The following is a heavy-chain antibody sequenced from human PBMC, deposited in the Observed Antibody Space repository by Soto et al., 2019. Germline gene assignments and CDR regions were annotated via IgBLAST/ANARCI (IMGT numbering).Heavy chain of an antibody. CDR2: ISGSGGST. CDR3: AKKVGSSVTTRTPRDNWFDP. D-gene: IGHD4-17*01. Sequence: PWGSLRLSCAASGFTFSSYAMSWVRQAPGKGLEWVSAISGSGGSTYYADSVKGRFTISRDNSKNTLYLQMNSLRAEDTAVYYCAKKVGSSVTTRTPRDNWFDPWGQGTLVTVSS. V-gene: IGHV3-23*01. CDR1: GFTFSSYA. J-gene: IGHJ5*02.